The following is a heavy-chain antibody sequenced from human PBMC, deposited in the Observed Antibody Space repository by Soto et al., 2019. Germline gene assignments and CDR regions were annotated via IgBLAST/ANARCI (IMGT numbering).Heavy chain of an antibody. CDR3: ARGVVSTGDFDY. CDR2: SRDKVHSHTT. D-gene: IGHD5-12*01. J-gene: IGHJ4*02. CDR1: GFTFSDHY. V-gene: IGHV3-72*01. Sequence: EVQLAESGGGLVQPGGSLRLSCAASGFTFSDHYMDWVRQAPGKGLEWVGRSRDKVHSHTTEYAASVKGRFTISRGDSENSLYLQMNNLKTEDTAVYYCARGVVSTGDFDYWGQGTLVTVSS.